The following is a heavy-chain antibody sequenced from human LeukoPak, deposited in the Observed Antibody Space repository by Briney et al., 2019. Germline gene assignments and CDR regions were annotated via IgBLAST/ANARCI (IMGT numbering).Heavy chain of an antibody. Sequence: PGRSLRLSCAASGFTFSSYGMHWVRQAPGKGLEWVAVISYDGSNKYYADSVKGRFTTSRDNSKNTLYLQMNSLRAEDTAVYYCAKGPPGFDYWGQGTLVTVSS. CDR3: AKGPPGFDY. D-gene: IGHD1-14*01. CDR2: ISYDGSNK. J-gene: IGHJ4*02. V-gene: IGHV3-30*18. CDR1: GFTFSSYG.